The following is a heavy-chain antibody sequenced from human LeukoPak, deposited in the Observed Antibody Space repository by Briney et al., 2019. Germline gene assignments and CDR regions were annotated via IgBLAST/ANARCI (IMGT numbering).Heavy chain of an antibody. Sequence: PGGSLRLSCADSGFTFSSYTMNWVRQAPGKGLEWVSSISSSSYIYYADSVKGRFTISRDNAKNSLYLQMNSLRAEDTAVYYCARDREGDYIWGSYRPDWFDPWGQGTLVTVSS. V-gene: IGHV3-21*01. CDR1: GFTFSSYT. D-gene: IGHD3-16*02. J-gene: IGHJ5*02. CDR3: ARDREGDYIWGSYRPDWFDP. CDR2: ISSSSYI.